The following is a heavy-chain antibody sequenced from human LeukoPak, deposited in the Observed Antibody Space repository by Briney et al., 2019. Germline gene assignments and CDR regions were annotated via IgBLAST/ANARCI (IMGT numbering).Heavy chain of an antibody. D-gene: IGHD3-16*01. CDR2: ISWNSGSI. V-gene: IGHV3-9*01. Sequence: GGSLRLSCAASGFTFDDYAMHWVRQAPGKGLEWVSGISWNSGSIGYADSVKGRFTISRDNAKNSLYLQMNGLRAEDTALYYCAKVDYDYVWGSYGNWGQGTLVTVSS. CDR3: AKVDYDYVWGSYGN. J-gene: IGHJ4*02. CDR1: GFTFDDYA.